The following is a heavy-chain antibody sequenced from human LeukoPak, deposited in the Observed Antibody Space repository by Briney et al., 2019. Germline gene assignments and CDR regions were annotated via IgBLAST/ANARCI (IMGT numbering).Heavy chain of an antibody. CDR2: IKSKIDGGTI. Sequence: GGSLRLSCVASGFTFGDAWMSWVRQAPGKGLEWVGRIKSKIDGGTIDYAAPVKGRFTISRDDSRNTLYLQMNSLKTEDTAVYYCTTRRQDGCWGQGTLVTVS. CDR3: TTRRQDGC. J-gene: IGHJ4*02. V-gene: IGHV3-15*01. CDR1: GFTFGDAW. D-gene: IGHD6-25*01.